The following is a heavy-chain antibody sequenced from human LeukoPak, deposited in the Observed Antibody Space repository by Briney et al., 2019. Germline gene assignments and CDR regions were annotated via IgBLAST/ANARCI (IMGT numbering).Heavy chain of an antibody. V-gene: IGHV3-20*04. CDR2: INWNGGST. D-gene: IGHD3-9*01. Sequence: GGSLRLSCAASGFSFEEHGMSWVRQAPGKGLEWVSGINWNGGSTGYADSVKGRFTISRDNAKNSLYLQMNSLRAEDTALYYCAREGDILTGYYPFDYWGQGTLVTVSS. CDR1: GFSFEEHG. J-gene: IGHJ4*02. CDR3: AREGDILTGYYPFDY.